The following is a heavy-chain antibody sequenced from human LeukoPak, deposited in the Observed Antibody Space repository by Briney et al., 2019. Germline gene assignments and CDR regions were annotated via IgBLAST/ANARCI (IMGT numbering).Heavy chain of an antibody. CDR2: IYHSGSN. D-gene: IGHD4-11*01. CDR1: GYSISSSYY. V-gene: IGHV4-38-2*01. J-gene: IGHJ4*02. Sequence: PSETLSLTCAVSGYSISSSYYWGWIRQPPGKGLEWIGTIYHSGSNPYNPSLKSRGTLEVGTSKNQFSLKLRSVTAADTAVYYCASLPSNTVTHDYWGQGTLVTVSS. CDR3: ASLPSNTVTHDY.